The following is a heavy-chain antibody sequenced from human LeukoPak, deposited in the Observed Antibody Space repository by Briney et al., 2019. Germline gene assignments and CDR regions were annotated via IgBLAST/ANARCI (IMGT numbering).Heavy chain of an antibody. D-gene: IGHD6-19*01. Sequence: GGSLRLSCAASGFTFSSYGMHWVRQAPGKGLEWVAVIWYDGSNKYYADSVKGRFTISRDNSKNTLYLQMNSLRAEDTAVYYCAKGGIAVAGTVLGLFDYWGQGTLVTVSS. CDR2: IWYDGSNK. V-gene: IGHV3-33*06. J-gene: IGHJ4*02. CDR3: AKGGIAVAGTVLGLFDY. CDR1: GFTFSSYG.